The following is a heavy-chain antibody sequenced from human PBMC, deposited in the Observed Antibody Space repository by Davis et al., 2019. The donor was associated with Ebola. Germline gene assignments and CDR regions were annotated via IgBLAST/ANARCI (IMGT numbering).Heavy chain of an antibody. V-gene: IGHV1-2*02. CDR1: GYTFTSHY. D-gene: IGHD2-15*01. Sequence: ASVKVSCKASGYTFTSHYIHWVRQAPGQGHEWMGWMNPNDGGASYLQKFQGRVTMTRQTSISPAYMELSSLRSDDTAVYYCARDLPLGAMVSASPPYGLDVWGQGTTVTVSS. CDR2: MNPNDGGA. J-gene: IGHJ6*02. CDR3: ARDLPLGAMVSASPPYGLDV.